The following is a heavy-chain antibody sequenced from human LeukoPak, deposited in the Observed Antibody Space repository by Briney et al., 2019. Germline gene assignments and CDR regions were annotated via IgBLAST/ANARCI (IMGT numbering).Heavy chain of an antibody. CDR2: ISSSSSTI. Sequence: PGGSLRLSCAASGFTFSSYSMNWVRQAPGKGLEWVSYISSSSSTIYYADSVKGRFTISRDNDKNSLYLQMNSLRDEDTAVYYCARGPPIVVVTASRYWYFDLWGRGTLVTVSS. CDR1: GFTFSSYS. V-gene: IGHV3-48*02. CDR3: ARGPPIVVVTASRYWYFDL. J-gene: IGHJ2*01. D-gene: IGHD2-21*02.